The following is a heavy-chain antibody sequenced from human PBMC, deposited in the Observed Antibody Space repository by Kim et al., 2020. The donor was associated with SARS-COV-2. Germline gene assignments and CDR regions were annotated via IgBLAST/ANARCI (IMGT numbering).Heavy chain of an antibody. CDR3: AREITDTSIHHMDY. Sequence: YNPSLRGRVTISRHTSNNRLYLHLTSVNDADTAMYYCAREITDTSIHHMDYWGQGTLVTVST. D-gene: IGHD2-21*02. V-gene: IGHV4-39*07. J-gene: IGHJ4*02.